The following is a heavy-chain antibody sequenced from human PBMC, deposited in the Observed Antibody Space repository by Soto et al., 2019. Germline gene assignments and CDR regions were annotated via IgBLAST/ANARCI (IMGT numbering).Heavy chain of an antibody. Sequence: GGSLRLSCAASGFTFSSYAMHWVRQAPDKGLERVAVISYDGSNKYYAESVKGRFTISRDNSKNTLYLQMNSLRAEDTAVYYCARGRRLYSSSWYWIDYWGQGTLVTVS. D-gene: IGHD6-13*01. CDR1: GFTFSSYA. J-gene: IGHJ4*02. CDR2: ISYDGSNK. CDR3: ARGRRLYSSSWYWIDY. V-gene: IGHV3-30-3*01.